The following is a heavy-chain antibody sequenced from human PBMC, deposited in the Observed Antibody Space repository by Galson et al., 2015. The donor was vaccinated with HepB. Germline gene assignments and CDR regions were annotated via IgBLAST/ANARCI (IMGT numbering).Heavy chain of an antibody. CDR1: GDSVSSNSAA. D-gene: IGHD7-27*01. J-gene: IGHJ5*02. Sequence: CAISGDSVSSNSAAWNWIRQSPSRGLEWLGRTYHGSKWYTDYAVSVKSRITINPDTSKNQFSLQLNSVTPEDTAVYYCARDQTNWGSAVRWFDPWGQGTLVTVSS. V-gene: IGHV6-1*01. CDR2: TYHGSKWYT. CDR3: ARDQTNWGSAVRWFDP.